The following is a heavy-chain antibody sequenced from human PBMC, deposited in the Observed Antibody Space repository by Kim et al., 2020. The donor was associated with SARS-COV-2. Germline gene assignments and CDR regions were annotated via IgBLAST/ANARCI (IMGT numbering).Heavy chain of an antibody. J-gene: IGHJ6*02. CDR3: ARDGLGGLRFYYYYGMDV. Sequence: ASVKVSCKASGYTFTGYYMHWVRQAPGQGLEWMGWINPNSGGTNYAQKFQGRVTMTRDTSISTAYMELSRLRSDDTAVYYCARDGLGGLRFYYYYGMDVWGQGTTVTVSS. V-gene: IGHV1-2*02. CDR2: INPNSGGT. D-gene: IGHD5-12*01. CDR1: GYTFTGYY.